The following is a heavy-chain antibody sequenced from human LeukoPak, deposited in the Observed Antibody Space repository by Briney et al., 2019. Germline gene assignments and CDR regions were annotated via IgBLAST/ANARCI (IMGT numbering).Heavy chain of an antibody. CDR3: AGQDIVVVATATRAFDI. D-gene: IGHD2-15*01. CDR1: GYNFTSYW. CDR2: IYPGDSDT. Sequence: GESLKISCTGSGYNFTSYWIAWVRQMPGKGLEWMGIIYPGDSDTRYSPSFQGQVTISADKSISTAYLQWNNLKASDTAMYYCAGQDIVVVATATRAFDIWGQGTMVTVSS. V-gene: IGHV5-51*01. J-gene: IGHJ3*02.